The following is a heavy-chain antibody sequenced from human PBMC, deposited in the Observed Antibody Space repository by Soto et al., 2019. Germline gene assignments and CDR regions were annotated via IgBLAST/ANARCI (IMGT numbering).Heavy chain of an antibody. CDR1: GGSINSGGYY. Sequence: QVQLQESGPGLVKPSQTLSLICTVSGGSINSGGYYWNWIRQHPGKGLEWIGYIFYSGSTYYNPFLRSRVTISADTSENQFYLDLSSVTAADTAVYFWARGYRQSGYSSSWVFDYWGQGTLVNVSS. D-gene: IGHD6-13*01. J-gene: IGHJ4*02. CDR2: IFYSGST. CDR3: ARGYRQSGYSSSWVFDY. V-gene: IGHV4-31*03.